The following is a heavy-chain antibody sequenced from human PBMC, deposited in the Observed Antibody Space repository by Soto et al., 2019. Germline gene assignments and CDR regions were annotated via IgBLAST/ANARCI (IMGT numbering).Heavy chain of an antibody. V-gene: IGHV5-51*01. J-gene: IGHJ4*02. CDR3: ARRYYYDSSGYYNY. Sequence: EVQLVQSGAEVKKPGESLKISCKGSGYSFTSYWIGWVRQMPGKGLEWMGMIYPDDSDTRYSLSFQGQVTISADKSISTADLQWSSLKASDTAMYYCARRYYYDSSGYYNYWGQGTLVTVSS. CDR2: IYPDDSDT. D-gene: IGHD3-22*01. CDR1: GYSFTSYW.